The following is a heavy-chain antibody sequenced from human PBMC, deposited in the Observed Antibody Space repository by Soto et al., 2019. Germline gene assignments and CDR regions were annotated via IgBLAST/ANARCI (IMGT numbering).Heavy chain of an antibody. Sequence: SVKVSCKASGGTFSSYAISWVRQAPGQGLEWMGGIIPIFGTANYAQKFQGRVTITADESTSTAYMELSSLRSEDTAVYYCATCSSTSCYPQYYYYGMGVWGKGTTVTVAS. CDR2: IIPIFGTA. D-gene: IGHD2-2*01. V-gene: IGHV1-69*13. J-gene: IGHJ6*04. CDR3: ATCSSTSCYPQYYYYGMGV. CDR1: GGTFSSYA.